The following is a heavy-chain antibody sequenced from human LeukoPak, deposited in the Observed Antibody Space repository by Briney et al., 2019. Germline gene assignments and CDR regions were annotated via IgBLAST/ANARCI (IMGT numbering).Heavy chain of an antibody. V-gene: IGHV4-59*02. CDR2: IYYNGRT. CDR3: ARWYCSRGTCYYLDY. D-gene: IGHD2-2*01. Sequence: SETLSLTCAVSGGSVSSYYWSWIRQSPGRGLEYIGHIYYNGRTDYNPSLKSRVTISVDTSRNQFSLKLNSVTAADTAVYFCARWYCSRGTCYYLDYWGQGTLVTVSS. CDR1: GGSVSSYY. J-gene: IGHJ4*02.